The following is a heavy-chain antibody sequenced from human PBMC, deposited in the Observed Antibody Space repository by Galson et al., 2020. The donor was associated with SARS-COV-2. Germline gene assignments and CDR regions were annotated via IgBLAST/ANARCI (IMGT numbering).Heavy chain of an antibody. CDR1: GGSVSSRSYY. D-gene: IGHD3-3*01. J-gene: IGHJ4*02. V-gene: IGHV4-39*01. CDR2: GSSSGST. Sequence: SETLSLTCTVSGGSVSSRSYYWGWIRQPPGKGLEWIGSGSSSGSTAYTPSLNSRLTISVDTSKNQFSLSLSSVTAADTAVYFCARRGDMVEWAYWGQGTLVVVSS. CDR3: ARRGDMVEWAY.